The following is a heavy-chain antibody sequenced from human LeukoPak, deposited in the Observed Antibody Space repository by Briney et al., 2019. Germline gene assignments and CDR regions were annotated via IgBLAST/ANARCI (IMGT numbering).Heavy chain of an antibody. Sequence: PSETLSLTCTVSGGSISSYYWSWIRQPPGKGLEWIGYIYYSGSTNYNPSLKSRVTISVDTSKNQFSLKLSSVTAADTAVYYCARDAGDSSDYYYGVDVWGQGTTVTVSS. J-gene: IGHJ6*02. CDR2: IYYSGST. D-gene: IGHD3-22*01. CDR3: ARDAGDSSDYYYGVDV. V-gene: IGHV4-59*01. CDR1: GGSISSYY.